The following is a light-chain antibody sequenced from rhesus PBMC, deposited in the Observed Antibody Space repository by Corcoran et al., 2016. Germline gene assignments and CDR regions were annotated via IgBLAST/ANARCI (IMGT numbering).Light chain of an antibody. V-gene: IGKV1-22*01. CDR1: QSISSW. Sequence: DIQMTQSPSSLSASVGDTVTISCRASQSISSWLDWYQQNPGKAPKLLIYKASSLQSGVPSRFRGSGSGTDFTLASSSLQPEDVATYYCLQYSSSPYSFGQGTKVEIK. J-gene: IGKJ2*01. CDR2: KAS. CDR3: LQYSSSPYS.